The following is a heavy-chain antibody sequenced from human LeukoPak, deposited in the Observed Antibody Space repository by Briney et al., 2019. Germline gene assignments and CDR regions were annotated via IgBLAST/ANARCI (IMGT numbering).Heavy chain of an antibody. V-gene: IGHV3-48*03. J-gene: IGHJ3*02. CDR2: ISSSGSTI. CDR3: ARDGDYCSSTSCYAFDI. Sequence: GGSLRLSCAASGFTFSSYEMNWVRQAPGKGLEWVSYISSSGSTIYYADSVKGRFTISRDNAKNSLYLQMNSLRAEDTAVYYCARDGDYCSSTSCYAFDIWGQGIMVTVSS. D-gene: IGHD2-2*01. CDR1: GFTFSSYE.